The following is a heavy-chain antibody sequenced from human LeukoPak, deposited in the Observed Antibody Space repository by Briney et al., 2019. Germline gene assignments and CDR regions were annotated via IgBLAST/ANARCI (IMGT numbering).Heavy chain of an antibody. J-gene: IGHJ6*02. V-gene: IGHV3-23*01. CDR2: IGGSGGRT. CDR1: GFTFSSYA. D-gene: IGHD2-8*02. Sequence: PGGSLRLSCAASGFTFSSYAMSWVRQAPGKGLEWVSAIGGSGGRTYYADSVKGRFTISRDNSKNTLYLQMNSLRAEDTAVYYCARAGGPYWYYGMDVWGQGTTVTVSS. CDR3: ARAGGPYWYYGMDV.